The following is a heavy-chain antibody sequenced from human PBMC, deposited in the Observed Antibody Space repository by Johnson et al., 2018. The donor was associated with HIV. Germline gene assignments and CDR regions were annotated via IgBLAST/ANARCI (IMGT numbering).Heavy chain of an antibody. CDR1: GFTFSNVW. J-gene: IGHJ3*02. CDR3: AKGEGYCGGDCLDAFDI. D-gene: IGHD2-21*01. V-gene: IGHV3-33*06. Sequence: QVQLVESGGGVVRPGGSLRLSCAASGFTFSNVWMSWVRQAPGKGLEWVAVIWSDGSNKYYADSVTGRFTISRDNSKNTLYLQMNSLRAEDTAVYYCAKGEGYCGGDCLDAFDIWGQGTMVTVSS. CDR2: IWSDGSNK.